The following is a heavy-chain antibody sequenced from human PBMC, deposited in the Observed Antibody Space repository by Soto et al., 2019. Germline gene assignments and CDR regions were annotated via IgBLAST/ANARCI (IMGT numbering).Heavy chain of an antibody. V-gene: IGHV4-59*08. CDR2: VHNSGAT. J-gene: IGHJ4*02. D-gene: IGHD5-18*01. Sequence: QVQLQESGPGLVKPSETLSLTCTVSGDSISSYYWTWIRQPPGKGLEWIGYVHNSGATHYSPSLQSRVTMSSDTSNNHISLKLTSVTAADTAVYYCARRPGYGSSPIDSWGPGALVTVSS. CDR1: GDSISSYY. CDR3: ARRPGYGSSPIDS.